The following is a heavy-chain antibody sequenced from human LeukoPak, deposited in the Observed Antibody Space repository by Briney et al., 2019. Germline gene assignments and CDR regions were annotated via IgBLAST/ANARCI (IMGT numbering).Heavy chain of an antibody. J-gene: IGHJ4*02. CDR2: IRSKANSYAT. D-gene: IGHD3-22*01. V-gene: IGHV3-73*01. CDR3: TRLRRWDSSGYYDY. Sequence: GGSLRLSCAASGFTFSGSAMHWVRQASGKGLEWVGRIRSKANSYATAYAASVKGRFTISRDDSKNTAYLQMNSLKTEDTAVYYRTRLRRWDSSGYYDYWGQGTLVTVSS. CDR1: GFTFSGSA.